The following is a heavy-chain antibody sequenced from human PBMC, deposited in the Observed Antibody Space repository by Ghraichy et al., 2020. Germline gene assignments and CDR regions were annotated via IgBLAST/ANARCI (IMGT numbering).Heavy chain of an antibody. CDR3: ARLPVYSFGESG. D-gene: IGHD3-10*01. Sequence: GGSLRLSCAASGFTVSSNYMSWVRQGPGKGLEWVSVIYSGGITYYSDSVKGRFTISRDNSKNTLYLQMNSLRAEDTAVYYCARLPVYSFGESGWGQGTLVPVSS. CDR2: IYSGGIT. CDR1: GFTVSSNY. J-gene: IGHJ4*02. V-gene: IGHV3-53*01.